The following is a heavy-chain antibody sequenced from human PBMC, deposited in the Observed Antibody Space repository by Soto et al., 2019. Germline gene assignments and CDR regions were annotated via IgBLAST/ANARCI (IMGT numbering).Heavy chain of an antibody. CDR1: GFTFSSYA. J-gene: IGHJ5*02. CDR2: ISGSGGST. CDR3: AKDRRWELPNPPTA. Sequence: LRLSCAASGFTFSSYAMSWVRQAPGKGLEWVSAISGSGGSTYYADSVKGRFTISRDNSKNTLYLQMNSLRAEDTAVYYCAKDRRWELPNPPTAWGQGTLVTVSS. D-gene: IGHD1-26*01. V-gene: IGHV3-23*01.